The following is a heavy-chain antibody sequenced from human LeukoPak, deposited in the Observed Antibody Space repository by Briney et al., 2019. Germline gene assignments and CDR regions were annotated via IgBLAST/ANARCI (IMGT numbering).Heavy chain of an antibody. Sequence: SETLSLTCTVSVYSISSGTYYWTWIRQPAGKGLEWIGRISTSGSTNYNPSLKSRVTISVDTSKNQFSLKLSSVTAADTAVYYCARDGYNSRSGAFDIWGQGTMVTVSS. V-gene: IGHV4-61*02. J-gene: IGHJ3*02. CDR2: ISTSGST. D-gene: IGHD5-24*01. CDR3: ARDGYNSRSGAFDI. CDR1: VYSISSGTYY.